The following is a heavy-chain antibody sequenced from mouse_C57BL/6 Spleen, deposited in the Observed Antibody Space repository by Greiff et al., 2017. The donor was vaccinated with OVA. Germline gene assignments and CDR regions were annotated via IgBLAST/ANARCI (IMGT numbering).Heavy chain of an antibody. CDR1: GYTFTSYW. CDR3: ARGDYYCDFDY. Sequence: QVQLQQSGAELVKPGASVKLSCKASGYTFTSYWMHWVKQRPGQGLEWIGMIDPSDGYTNYNQKFKGKATLTADTSSSTAYMQLSSLTSEDSAVYYCARGDYYCDFDYWGKGTTVTVSS. V-gene: IGHV1-59*01. CDR2: IDPSDGYT. D-gene: IGHD1-1*01. J-gene: IGHJ4*01.